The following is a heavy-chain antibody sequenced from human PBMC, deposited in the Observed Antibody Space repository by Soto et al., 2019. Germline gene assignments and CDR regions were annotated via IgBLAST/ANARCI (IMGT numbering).Heavy chain of an antibody. CDR3: ARGYCSGGSCHLFDY. CDR2: IYYSGST. Sequence: QVQLQESGPGLVKPSQTLSLTCTVSGGSISSGGYYWSWIRQHPGKGLEWIGYIYYSGSTYYNPSLKSRATISVDTSKNQFSLKLSSVTAADTAVYYCARGYCSGGSCHLFDYWGQGTLVTVSS. J-gene: IGHJ4*02. CDR1: GGSISSGGYY. V-gene: IGHV4-31*03. D-gene: IGHD2-15*01.